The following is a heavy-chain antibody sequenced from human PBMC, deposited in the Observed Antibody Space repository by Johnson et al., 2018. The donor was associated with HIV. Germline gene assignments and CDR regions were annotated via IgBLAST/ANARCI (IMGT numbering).Heavy chain of an antibody. CDR2: IWFDGSNE. CDR1: GFIFNNYG. V-gene: IGHV3-33*08. J-gene: IGHJ3*01. D-gene: IGHD1-1*01. CDR3: ATVAVTGTDDAFDV. Sequence: QVQLLESGGGVVRPGGSLRLSCAASGFIFNNYGMHWVRQAPGKGLEWVAVIWFDGSNEYYADSVKGRFTISRDNSKNTLYLQMNSLRAEDTAVYYCATVAVTGTDDAFDVWGQGTMVTVSS.